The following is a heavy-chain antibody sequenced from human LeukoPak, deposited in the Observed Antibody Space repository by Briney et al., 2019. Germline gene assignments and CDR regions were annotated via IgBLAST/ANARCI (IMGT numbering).Heavy chain of an antibody. Sequence: SETLSLTCTVSGGFISSYYWSWIRQPPGKGLEWIGYIYYSGSTNYNPSLKSRVTISVDTSKNQFSLKLSSVTAADTAVYYCASASGYDSSFYDYWGQGTLVTVSS. CDR1: GGFISSYY. CDR3: ASASGYDSSFYDY. D-gene: IGHD5-12*01. V-gene: IGHV4-59*01. CDR2: IYYSGST. J-gene: IGHJ4*02.